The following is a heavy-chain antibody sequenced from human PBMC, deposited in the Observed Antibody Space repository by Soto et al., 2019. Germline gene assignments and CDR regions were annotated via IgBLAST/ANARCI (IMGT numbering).Heavy chain of an antibody. CDR2: IYWDDDK. J-gene: IGHJ4*02. Sequence: QITLKESGPTLVKPTQTLTLTCTFSGFSLSTSGVGVGWIRQPPGKALEWLALIYWDDDKRYSPSLKRRLTRTKDTSNNQVVLTMTSMDPVDTATYYCAHRPGVWCGEVLDTEAYYFYSWGQGTRYTVSS. CDR3: AHRPGVWCGEVLDTEAYYFYS. CDR1: GFSLSTSGVG. D-gene: IGHD3-10*01. V-gene: IGHV2-5*02.